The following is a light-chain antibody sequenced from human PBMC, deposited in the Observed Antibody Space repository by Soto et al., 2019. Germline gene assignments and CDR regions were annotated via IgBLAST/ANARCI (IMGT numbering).Light chain of an antibody. CDR3: QQSYSTPFT. CDR1: QSISTY. V-gene: IGKV1-39*01. CDR2: AAS. Sequence: DIQVTQSPSSLSASVGGTITIACRASQSISTYLNWYQQEPGKAPILLIYAASTLQKGVPSRFSGSGSGTDFTLTINSLQPEDFAIYYCQQSYSTPFTFGPGTKVDI. J-gene: IGKJ3*01.